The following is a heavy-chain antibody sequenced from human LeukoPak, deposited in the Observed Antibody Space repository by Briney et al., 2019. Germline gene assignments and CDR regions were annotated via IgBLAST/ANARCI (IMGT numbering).Heavy chain of an antibody. Sequence: ASVKVSCKASGGTFISYAISWVRQAPGQGLEWMGIINPSGGSTSYAQKFQGRVTMTRDTSTSTVYMELSSLRSEDTAVYYCAREDWFDPWGQGTLVTVSS. J-gene: IGHJ5*02. V-gene: IGHV1-46*01. CDR2: INPSGGST. CDR3: AREDWFDP. CDR1: GGTFISYA.